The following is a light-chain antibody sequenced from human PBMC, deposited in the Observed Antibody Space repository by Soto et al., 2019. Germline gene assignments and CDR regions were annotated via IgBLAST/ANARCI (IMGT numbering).Light chain of an antibody. Sequence: EIVLTQSPGTLSLSPGERATLSCRVSQSVSSYLAWYQQRPGQAPRLLIYDASNRATGIPARFSGSGSGTDFTLTISSLEAEDFAIYYCLQRSNWPPITFGQGTRLEI. J-gene: IGKJ5*01. V-gene: IGKV3-11*01. CDR2: DAS. CDR3: LQRSNWPPIT. CDR1: QSVSSY.